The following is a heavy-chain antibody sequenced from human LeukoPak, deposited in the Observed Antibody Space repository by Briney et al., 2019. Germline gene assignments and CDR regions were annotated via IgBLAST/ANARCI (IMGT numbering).Heavy chain of an antibody. J-gene: IGHJ5*02. CDR2: IYYSGST. V-gene: IGHV4-39*01. CDR3: ARHTDSSGYYQNWFDP. D-gene: IGHD3-22*01. Sequence: SETLSLTCTVSGVSISSSSYYWGWIRQPPGKGLEWIGSIYYSGSTYYNPSLKSRFTISVDTSKNQFSLKLSSVTAADTAVYYCARHTDSSGYYQNWFDPWGQGTLVTVSS. CDR1: GVSISSSSYY.